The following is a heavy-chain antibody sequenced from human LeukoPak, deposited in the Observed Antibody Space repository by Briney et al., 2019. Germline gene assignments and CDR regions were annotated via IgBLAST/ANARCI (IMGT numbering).Heavy chain of an antibody. J-gene: IGHJ4*02. CDR2: ISYDGSNK. CDR3: AKPSDSSGWPPFDY. CDR1: GFTFSSYG. Sequence: GGSLRPSCAASGFTFSSYGMHWVRQAPGKGLEWVAVISYDGSNKYYADSVKGRFTISRDNSKNTLYVQMNSLRAEDTAVYYCAKPSDSSGWPPFDYWGQGTLVTVSS. D-gene: IGHD6-19*01. V-gene: IGHV3-30*18.